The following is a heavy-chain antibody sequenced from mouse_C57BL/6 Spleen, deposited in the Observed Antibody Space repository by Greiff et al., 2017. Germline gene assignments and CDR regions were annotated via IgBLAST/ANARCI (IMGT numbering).Heavy chain of an antibody. Sequence: QVQLQQPGAELVMPGASVKLSCKASGYTFTSYWMHWVKQRPGQGLEWIGEIDPSDSYTNYNQKFKGKSTLTVDKSSSTAYMQLSSLTSEDSAVYYCARGKDYYGSSKYFDVWGTGTTVTVSS. CDR2: IDPSDSYT. J-gene: IGHJ1*03. CDR3: ARGKDYYGSSKYFDV. D-gene: IGHD1-1*01. V-gene: IGHV1-69*01. CDR1: GYTFTSYW.